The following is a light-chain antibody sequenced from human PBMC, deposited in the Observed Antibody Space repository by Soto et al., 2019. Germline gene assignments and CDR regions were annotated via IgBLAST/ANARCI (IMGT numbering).Light chain of an antibody. Sequence: EIVLTQSPGTLSLSPGERATLSCTASQSVTSSCLAWYQRKPGQAPRLLIHTTSIRATDIPDRFSGNGSGTDFTLTISRLQPEDSAVYYCQQCGGSPLFSFGPGTRVDI. J-gene: IGKJ3*01. CDR1: QSVTSSC. V-gene: IGKV3-20*01. CDR2: TTS. CDR3: QQCGGSPLFS.